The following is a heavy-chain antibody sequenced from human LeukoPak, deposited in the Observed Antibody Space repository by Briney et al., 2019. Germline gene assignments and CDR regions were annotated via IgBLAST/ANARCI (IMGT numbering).Heavy chain of an antibody. D-gene: IGHD1-26*01. Sequence: PGGSLTLSCAASGFTFSSHRMNWVRQAPGKELEWVANIKQDGSEKYYVDSVKGRFTISRDNAKNSLFLQMNSLRADDTAVYYCARDTRTFDYWGQGTLVTVSS. CDR1: GFTFSSHR. CDR2: IKQDGSEK. J-gene: IGHJ4*02. V-gene: IGHV3-7*01. CDR3: ARDTRTFDY.